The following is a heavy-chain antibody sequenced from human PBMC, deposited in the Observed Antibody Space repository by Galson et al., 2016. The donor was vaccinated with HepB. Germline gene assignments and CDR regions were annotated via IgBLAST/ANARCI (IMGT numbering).Heavy chain of an antibody. CDR3: AKIAVTGTWYFDL. CDR1: GFTFSGYA. Sequence: SLRLSCAASGFTFSGYAMTWVRQAPGRGLEWVSCISGSGTLTYYADSVRGRFTISRDNSKNTLNLQMNSLRAEDTAVYYCAKIAVTGTWYFDLWGRGALVSVSS. CDR2: ISGSGTLT. D-gene: IGHD6-19*01. J-gene: IGHJ2*01. V-gene: IGHV3-23*01.